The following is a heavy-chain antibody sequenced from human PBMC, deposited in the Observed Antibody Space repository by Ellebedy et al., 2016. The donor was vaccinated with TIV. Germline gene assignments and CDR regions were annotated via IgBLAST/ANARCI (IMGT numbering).Heavy chain of an antibody. V-gene: IGHV3-66*01. D-gene: IGHD2-15*01. J-gene: IGHJ4*02. CDR3: TKARDGGGSVDY. Sequence: PGGSLRLSCAAPGVTVSSNHMNWVRQAPGKGLEWASVFQSGGTTHYADSVKGRFTISRDNSKNTLYLQMNSLRAEDTAVYYCTKARDGGGSVDYWGQGTLVTVSS. CDR1: GVTVSSNH. CDR2: FQSGGTT.